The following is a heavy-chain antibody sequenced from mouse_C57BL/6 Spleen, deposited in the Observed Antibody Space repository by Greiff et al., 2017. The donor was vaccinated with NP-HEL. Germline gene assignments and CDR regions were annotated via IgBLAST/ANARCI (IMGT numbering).Heavy chain of an antibody. Sequence: VQLQQSGAELVKPGASVKLSCKASGYTFTSYWMHWVKQRPGQGLEWIGMIHPNSGSTNYNEKFKSKATLTVDKSSSTAYMQLSSLTSEDSAVYYCARRVYYGYDGYYFDYWGQGTTLTVSS. J-gene: IGHJ2*01. V-gene: IGHV1-64*01. CDR3: ARRVYYGYDGYYFDY. D-gene: IGHD2-2*01. CDR2: IHPNSGST. CDR1: GYTFTSYW.